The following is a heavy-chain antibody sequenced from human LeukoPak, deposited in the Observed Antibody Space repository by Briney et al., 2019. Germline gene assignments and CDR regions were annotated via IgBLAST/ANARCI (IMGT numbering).Heavy chain of an antibody. J-gene: IGHJ5*02. CDR3: AREAPIAVADDNWFDP. CDR2: INHSGST. Sequence: PSETLSLTCAVYGGSFSGYYWSWIRQPPGKGLEWIGEINHSGSTNYNPSLKSRVTISVDTSKNQFSLKLSSVTAADTAVYYCAREAPIAVADDNWFDPWGQGTLVTVSS. CDR1: GGSFSGYY. V-gene: IGHV4-34*01. D-gene: IGHD6-19*01.